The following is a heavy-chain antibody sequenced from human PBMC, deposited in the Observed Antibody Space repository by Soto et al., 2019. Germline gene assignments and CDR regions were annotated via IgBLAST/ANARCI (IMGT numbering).Heavy chain of an antibody. CDR1: GGTFSSYA. Sequence: QVQLVQSGAEVKKPGSSVKVSCKASGGTFSSYAIDWVRQAPGQGLEWMGGIIPISGTADYAQKFQGRVTITADESTSTAYMELSSLRSDATAVYYCARGQTGGGWEYYFDCRGQGTLVTVSP. CDR3: ARGQTGGGWEYYFDC. V-gene: IGHV1-69*12. D-gene: IGHD1-26*01. J-gene: IGHJ4*02. CDR2: IIPISGTA.